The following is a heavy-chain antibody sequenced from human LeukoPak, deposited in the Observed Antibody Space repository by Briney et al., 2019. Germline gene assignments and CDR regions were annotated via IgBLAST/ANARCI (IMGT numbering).Heavy chain of an antibody. CDR3: ARDRYDFWSGVYDY. J-gene: IGHJ4*02. Sequence: GGSLRLSCAASGFTFSSYWMSWVRQAPGKGLEWVANIKQDGSEKYYVDSVKGRFTISRDNAKNSLYLQMNSLRAEDTAVYYCARDRYDFWSGVYDYWGQGTLVTVSS. CDR1: GFTFSSYW. CDR2: IKQDGSEK. V-gene: IGHV3-7*01. D-gene: IGHD3-3*01.